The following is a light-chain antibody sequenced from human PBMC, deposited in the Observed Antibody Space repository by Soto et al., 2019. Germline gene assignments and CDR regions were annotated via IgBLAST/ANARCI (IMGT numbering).Light chain of an antibody. CDR3: SSYAGSRVLV. CDR2: EVS. Sequence: QSALTQPASVSGSPGQSITISCTGTSSDVGAYNYVSWYQQHPGRAPKLIIYEVSDRPSGISDRFSGSKSGNTASLTISVHQAEDEADYYCSSYAGSRVLVLGGGTKLTVL. J-gene: IGLJ2*01. V-gene: IGLV2-14*01. CDR1: SSDVGAYNY.